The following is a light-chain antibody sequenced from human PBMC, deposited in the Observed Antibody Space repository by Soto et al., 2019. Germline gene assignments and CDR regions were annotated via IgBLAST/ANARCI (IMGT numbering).Light chain of an antibody. CDR2: AAS. J-gene: IGKJ3*01. CDR1: QSVSGN. Sequence: EIVMTQSAAILSVSPGERATLSYRASQSVSGNLAWYQQKPGQAPRLLIYAASTRATGIPARFSGSGSGTEFTLTISSLQSEDFAVYYCQQYNNWPPITFGPGTKVDIK. V-gene: IGKV3-15*01. CDR3: QQYNNWPPIT.